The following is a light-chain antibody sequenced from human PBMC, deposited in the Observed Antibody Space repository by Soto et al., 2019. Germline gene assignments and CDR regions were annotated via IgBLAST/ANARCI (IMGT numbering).Light chain of an antibody. CDR2: RAS. J-gene: IGKJ1*01. CDR1: QSISDW. CDR3: QQYHIYSWT. V-gene: IGKV1-5*03. Sequence: DIQMTQSPSTLSASVGDRVTITCRASQSISDWLAWYQQKPGEAPRLLIYRASTLQSGVSSRFRGSGSGTEFTLTISDLQPDDFATYYCQQYHIYSWTFGQGTTVSIK.